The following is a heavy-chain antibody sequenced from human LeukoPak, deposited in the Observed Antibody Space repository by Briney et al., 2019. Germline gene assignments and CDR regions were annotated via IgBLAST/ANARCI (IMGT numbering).Heavy chain of an antibody. V-gene: IGHV3-7*01. Sequence: GGSLRLSCAASGFTFSAYWMTWVRQAPGKGLEWVANIKHDGSEKHYMDSVKGRFTISRDNVKNSLYLQMNSLRAEDTAVYYCARHHYCSSTSCFKDYFDYWGQGTLVTVSS. CDR3: ARHHYCSSTSCFKDYFDY. CDR2: IKHDGSEK. J-gene: IGHJ4*02. D-gene: IGHD2-2*01. CDR1: GFTFSAYW.